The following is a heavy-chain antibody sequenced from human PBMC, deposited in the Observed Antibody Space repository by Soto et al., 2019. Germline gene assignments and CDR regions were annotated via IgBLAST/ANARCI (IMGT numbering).Heavy chain of an antibody. V-gene: IGHV3-66*01. Sequence: GGSLRLSCAASGFTVSSNYMSWVRQAPGKGLEWVSVIYSGGSTYYADSVKGRFTISRDNSKNTLYLQMNSLRAEDTAVYYCARSSYDYGDYEGDFDYWGQGTLVTVSS. D-gene: IGHD4-17*01. CDR1: GFTVSSNY. J-gene: IGHJ4*02. CDR2: IYSGGST. CDR3: ARSSYDYGDYEGDFDY.